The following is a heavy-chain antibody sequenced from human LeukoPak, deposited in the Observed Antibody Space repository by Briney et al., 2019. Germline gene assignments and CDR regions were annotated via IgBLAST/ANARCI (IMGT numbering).Heavy chain of an antibody. CDR1: GFTFSSDA. CDR3: AKDRGRTWVQVAN. J-gene: IGHJ4*02. Sequence: GGSLRLSCIGTGFTFSSDAMGWVRQAPGKGLEWVSGISGSGGSTYYADSVKGRFTISKDNSKNTLYLQMNSLRVEDTAVYYCAKDRGRTWVQVANWGQGTLVTVSS. V-gene: IGHV3-23*01. CDR2: ISGSGGST. D-gene: IGHD2-15*01.